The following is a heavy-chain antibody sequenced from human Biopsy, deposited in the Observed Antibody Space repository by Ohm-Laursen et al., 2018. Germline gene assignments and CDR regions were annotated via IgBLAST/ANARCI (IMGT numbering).Heavy chain of an antibody. Sequence: SETLSLTCPVSGGAMSSYYWTWIRQTPGKGLEWIGYIYYSGSTNYNPSLKSRVTISVDTSKNQFSLRLNSVTAADTAVYYCARATNSTGWPYYYFYGMDVWGQGTTVTVSS. D-gene: IGHD2/OR15-2a*01. CDR2: IYYSGST. CDR1: GGAMSSYY. J-gene: IGHJ6*02. CDR3: ARATNSTGWPYYYFYGMDV. V-gene: IGHV4-59*01.